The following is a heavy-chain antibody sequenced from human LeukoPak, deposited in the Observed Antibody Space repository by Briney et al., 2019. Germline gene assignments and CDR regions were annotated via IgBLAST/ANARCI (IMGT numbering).Heavy chain of an antibody. CDR3: AKDRITVHPYYFDY. J-gene: IGHJ4*02. Sequence: PGGSLRLSCAGSGFLLSSYAMSWVRQAPGKGLEWVLGISGSGGSTYYADSVKGRFTISRDNSKNTLYLQMDSLRAEDTAVYYCAKDRITVHPYYFDYCGWGTLVTVSS. CDR1: GFLLSSYA. V-gene: IGHV3-23*01. CDR2: ISGSGGST. D-gene: IGHD1-20*01.